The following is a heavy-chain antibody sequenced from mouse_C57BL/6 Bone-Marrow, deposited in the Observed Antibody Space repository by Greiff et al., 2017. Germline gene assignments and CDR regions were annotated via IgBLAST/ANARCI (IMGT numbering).Heavy chain of an antibody. CDR3: ARPHYDYAFDY. D-gene: IGHD2-4*01. V-gene: IGHV1-81*01. CDR2: IYPRSGNT. Sequence: VQLQQSGAELARPGASVKLSCKASGYTFTSYGISWVKQRTGQGLEWIGEIYPRSGNTYYNEKFKGKATLTADKSYSTAYMELRSLTSEDSAVYFCARPHYDYAFDYWGQGTTLTVSS. CDR1: GYTFTSYG. J-gene: IGHJ2*01.